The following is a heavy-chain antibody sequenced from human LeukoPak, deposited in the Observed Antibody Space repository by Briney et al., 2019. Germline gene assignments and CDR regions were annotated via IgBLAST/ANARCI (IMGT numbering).Heavy chain of an antibody. J-gene: IGHJ4*02. CDR1: GFTFSTYG. CDR3: ARIAPSGWYFDY. V-gene: IGHV3-30*02. Sequence: PGGSLRLSCAASGFTFSTYGMHWVRQAPGKGLEWVAFIRYDGSNKYHADSVKGRFTISRDNSKNTLYLQMNSLRPEDTAVYYCARIAPSGWYFDYWGQGTLVTVSS. CDR2: IRYDGSNK. D-gene: IGHD6-19*01.